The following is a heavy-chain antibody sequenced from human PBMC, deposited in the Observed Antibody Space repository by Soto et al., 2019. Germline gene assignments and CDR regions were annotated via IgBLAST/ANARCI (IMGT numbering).Heavy chain of an antibody. CDR3: AKIFCYFDD. CDR2: ITGNGDTT. CDR1: GFTFINTG. D-gene: IGHD2-15*01. Sequence: PGSSLTLSCAGSGFTFINTGMSWVRQAPGQGLEWVSAITGNGDTTYYADSVKGRFTISRDNSKSTLYLQMNSLRAEDTAVYYCAKIFCYFDDWGHVTL. J-gene: IGHJ4*01. V-gene: IGHV3-23*01.